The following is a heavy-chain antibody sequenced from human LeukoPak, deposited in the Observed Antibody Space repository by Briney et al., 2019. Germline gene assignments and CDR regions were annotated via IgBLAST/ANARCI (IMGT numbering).Heavy chain of an antibody. CDR1: GYTFTSYD. J-gene: IGHJ4*02. V-gene: IGHV1-8*03. CDR3: AGSLGYCTSNVCYLKY. CDR2: MNPNSANT. D-gene: IGHD2-8*01. Sequence: ASVKVSCKASGYTFTSYDINWVRQATGQGLEWMGWMNPNSANTGYAQKFQGRVTLTRNTSITTAYMELSSLRSEDTAVYYCAGSLGYCTSNVCYLKYWGQGTLVTVSS.